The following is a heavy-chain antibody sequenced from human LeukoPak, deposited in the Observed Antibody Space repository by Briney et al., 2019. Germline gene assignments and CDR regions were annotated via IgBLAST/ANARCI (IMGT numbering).Heavy chain of an antibody. D-gene: IGHD6-25*01. Sequence: PGGSLRLSCAASGFTFSNYWMSWVRQAPGKGLEWVANIKQDGSEKYHVDSVKGRFTISRDNAKNSLYLQMNSLRSDDTAVYFCARVGSAAATADYWGQGTLVTVSS. CDR1: GFTFSNYW. J-gene: IGHJ4*02. V-gene: IGHV3-7*03. CDR2: IKQDGSEK. CDR3: ARVGSAAATADY.